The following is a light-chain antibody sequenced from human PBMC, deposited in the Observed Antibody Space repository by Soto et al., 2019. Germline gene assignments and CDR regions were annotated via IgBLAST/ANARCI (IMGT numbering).Light chain of an antibody. Sequence: QSVLTQPASVSGFPGQSITISCTGTSSDVGGYNYVSWYQRHPGKAPKLMIYDVSNRPSGVSNRFSGSKSGNTASLTISGLQAEDEADYYCSSYTSSSTLPVFGGGTKVTVL. J-gene: IGLJ2*01. CDR1: SSDVGGYNY. CDR3: SSYTSSSTLPV. V-gene: IGLV2-14*01. CDR2: DVS.